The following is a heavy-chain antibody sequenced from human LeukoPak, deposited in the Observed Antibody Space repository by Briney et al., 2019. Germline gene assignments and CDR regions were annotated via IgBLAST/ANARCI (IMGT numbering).Heavy chain of an antibody. V-gene: IGHV3-30-3*01. Sequence: PGRSLRLSCAASGFTFSSYAMHWVRQAPGKGLEWVAVISYDGSNKYYADSVRGRFTIPRDNSKNTLYLQMNSLRAEDTAVYYCARDPKWLLRRGYFDYWGQGTLVTVSS. D-gene: IGHD3-22*01. CDR3: ARDPKWLLRRGYFDY. CDR1: GFTFSSYA. CDR2: ISYDGSNK. J-gene: IGHJ4*02.